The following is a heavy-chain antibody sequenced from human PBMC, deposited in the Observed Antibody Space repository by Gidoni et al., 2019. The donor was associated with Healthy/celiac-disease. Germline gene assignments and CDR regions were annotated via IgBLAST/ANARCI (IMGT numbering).Heavy chain of an antibody. CDR2: IIPIFGTA. D-gene: IGHD3-22*01. CDR3: ASEGYYYDSSGYLGRY. J-gene: IGHJ4*02. CDR1: GGTFSSYA. V-gene: IGHV1-69*01. Sequence: QVQLVQSGAAVKKPGSSVKVSCKASGGTFSSYAISWVRQAPGQGLEWMGGIIPIFGTANYAQKFQGRVTITADESTSTAYMELSSLRSEDTAVYYCASEGYYYDSSGYLGRYWGQGTLVTVSS.